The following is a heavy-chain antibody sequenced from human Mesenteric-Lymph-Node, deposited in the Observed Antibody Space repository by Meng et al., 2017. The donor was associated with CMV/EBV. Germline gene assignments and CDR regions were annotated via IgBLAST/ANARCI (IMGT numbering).Heavy chain of an antibody. V-gene: IGHV1-3*01. J-gene: IGHJ4*02. D-gene: IGHD6-13*01. Sequence: ASGYTVTSDAMHWVRQAPGKRLEWMGWINAGNGNTKYSQKFQDRVTITWDTSARTAYMDLSSLRSEDTAVDFCARGSNTWYEVPNDYWGQGTLVTVSS. CDR3: ARGSNTWYEVPNDY. CDR2: INAGNGNT. CDR1: GYTVTSDA.